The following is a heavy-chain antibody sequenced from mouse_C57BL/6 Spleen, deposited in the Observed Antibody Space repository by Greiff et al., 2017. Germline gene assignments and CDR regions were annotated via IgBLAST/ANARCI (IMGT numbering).Heavy chain of an antibody. V-gene: IGHV1-39*01. CDR2: INPNYGTT. J-gene: IGHJ2*01. D-gene: IGHD2-3*01. CDR3: ARRGDGYYDYFDD. Sequence: EVKLVESGPELVKPGASVKISCKASGYSFTDYNMNWVKQSNGKSLEWIGVINPNYGTTSYNQKFKGKATLTVDQSSSTAYMQLNSLTSEDSAAYYCARRGDGYYDYFDDWGQGTTLTVSS. CDR1: GYSFTDYN.